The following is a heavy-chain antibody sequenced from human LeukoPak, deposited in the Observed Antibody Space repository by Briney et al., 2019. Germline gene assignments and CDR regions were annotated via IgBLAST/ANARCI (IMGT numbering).Heavy chain of an antibody. J-gene: IGHJ4*02. Sequence: SETLSLTCAVSGGSILTTNWWGWVRQPPGKGLEWIGEVHLSGASNYNPSLKSRVNMSIDKFKNQLSLELTSVTAADTAIYYCTRESGAFSPFGFWGQGTLVTVSS. D-gene: IGHD1-26*01. CDR2: VHLSGAS. CDR1: GGSILTTNW. V-gene: IGHV4-4*02. CDR3: TRESGAFSPFGF.